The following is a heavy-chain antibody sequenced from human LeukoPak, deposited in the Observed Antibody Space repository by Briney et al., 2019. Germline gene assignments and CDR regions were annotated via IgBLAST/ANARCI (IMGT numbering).Heavy chain of an antibody. CDR1: GYTFTAYY. CDR2: INPNSGAT. J-gene: IGHJ3*01. Sequence: GASVKVSCKASGYTFTAYYIHWVQQAPGQGLEWMGRINPNSGATNYAPKFQGRVTMTRDTSINTAYMELSRLRSDDTAFYYCARESSSADAYDFWGHGTMVTVSS. D-gene: IGHD6-6*01. V-gene: IGHV1-2*06. CDR3: ARESSSADAYDF.